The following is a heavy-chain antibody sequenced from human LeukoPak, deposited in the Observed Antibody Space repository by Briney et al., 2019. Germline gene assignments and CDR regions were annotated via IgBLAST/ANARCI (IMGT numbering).Heavy chain of an antibody. J-gene: IGHJ6*02. V-gene: IGHV3-53*01. Sequence: PGGSLRLSCAASGFTVSSNYMSWVRQAPEKGLEWVSLMYSFGNTYYADSVKGRFTISRDNSKNTLYLQMNSLRAEDTALYYCARGKPVTGTPDYYSYGMDVWGQGTMVTVSS. D-gene: IGHD1-20*01. CDR1: GFTVSSNY. CDR2: MYSFGNT. CDR3: ARGKPVTGTPDYYSYGMDV.